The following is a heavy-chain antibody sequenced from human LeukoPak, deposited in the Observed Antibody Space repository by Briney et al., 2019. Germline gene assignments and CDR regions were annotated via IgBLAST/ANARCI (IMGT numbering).Heavy chain of an antibody. CDR2: IYHSGST. J-gene: IGHJ4*02. D-gene: IGHD3-10*01. Sequence: PSETLSLTCAVSGGSISSSNWWSWVRQPPGKGLEWIGEIYHSGSTNYNPSLKSRVTIPVDKSKNQFSLKLSSVTAADTAVYYCARGWGSGYYFDYWGQGTLVTVSS. CDR1: GGSISSSNW. V-gene: IGHV4-4*02. CDR3: ARGWGSGYYFDY.